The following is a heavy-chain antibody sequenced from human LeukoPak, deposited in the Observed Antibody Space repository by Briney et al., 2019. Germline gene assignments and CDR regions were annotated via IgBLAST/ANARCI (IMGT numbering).Heavy chain of an antibody. CDR2: MNPNSGNT. V-gene: IGHV1-8*01. Sequence: ASVKVSYKASGYTFTSYDINWVRQATGQGLEWMGWMNPNSGNTGYAQKFQGRVTMTRNTSISTTYMELSSLRSEDTAVYYCAIAITGTHHTGDYWGPGTLVTVSS. CDR1: GYTFTSYD. CDR3: AIAITGTHHTGDY. J-gene: IGHJ4*02. D-gene: IGHD1-20*01.